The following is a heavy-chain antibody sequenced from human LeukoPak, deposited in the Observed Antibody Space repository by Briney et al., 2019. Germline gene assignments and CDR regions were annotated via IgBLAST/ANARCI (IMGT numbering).Heavy chain of an antibody. CDR3: ARSLAYGGYGEIDY. CDR1: GYTFTGYY. J-gene: IGHJ4*02. Sequence: ASVKVSCKASGYTFTGYYMHWVRQAPGQGLEWMGWINPKSGGTNYAQKFQGRVTMTRDTSISTAYLQWSSLKASDTAMYYCARSLAYGGYGEIDYWGQGTLVTVSS. CDR2: INPKSGGT. V-gene: IGHV1-2*02. D-gene: IGHD5-12*01.